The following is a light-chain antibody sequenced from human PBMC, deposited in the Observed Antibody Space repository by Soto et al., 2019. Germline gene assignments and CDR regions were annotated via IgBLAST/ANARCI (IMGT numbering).Light chain of an antibody. J-gene: IGLJ2*01. CDR2: EVS. V-gene: IGLV2-14*01. Sequence: QSALTQPAPVSGSPGQSITISCTGTSSDVGGYNYVSWYQQHPGKAPKFMIYEVSNRPSGVSNRFSGSKSGNTASLTISGLQAEDEADYYCSSYTSSRTYVVFGGGTKLTVL. CDR3: SSYTSSRTYVV. CDR1: SSDVGGYNY.